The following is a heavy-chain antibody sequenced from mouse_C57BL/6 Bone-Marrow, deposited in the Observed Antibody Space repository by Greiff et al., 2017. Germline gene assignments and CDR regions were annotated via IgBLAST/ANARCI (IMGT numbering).Heavy chain of an antibody. J-gene: IGHJ3*01. CDR2: IYPRSGNT. CDR3: ARGTTVVAPFAY. Sequence: VQLVESGAELARPGASVKLSCKASGYTFTSYGISWVKQRTGQGLEWIGEIYPRSGNTYYNEKFKGKATLTADKSSSTAYMELRSLTSEDSAVYFCARGTTVVAPFAYWGQGTLVTVSA. D-gene: IGHD1-1*01. CDR1: GYTFTSYG. V-gene: IGHV1-81*01.